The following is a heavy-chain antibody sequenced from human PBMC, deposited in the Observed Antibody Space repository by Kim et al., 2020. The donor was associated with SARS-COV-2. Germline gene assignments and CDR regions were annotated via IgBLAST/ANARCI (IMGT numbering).Heavy chain of an antibody. Sequence: SETLSLTCAVSGGSISSSNWWSWVRQPPGKGLEWIGEIYHSGSTNYNPSLKSRVTISVDKSKNQFSLKLSSVTAADTAVYYCARDSQLLWFPWSAFDTWGQGTLVTVSS. CDR3: ARDSQLLWFPWSAFDT. CDR2: IYHSGST. V-gene: IGHV4-4*02. D-gene: IGHD3-10*01. CDR1: GGSISSSNW. J-gene: IGHJ3*02.